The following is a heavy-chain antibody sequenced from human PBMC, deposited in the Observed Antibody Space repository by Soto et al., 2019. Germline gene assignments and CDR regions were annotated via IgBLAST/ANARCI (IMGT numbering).Heavy chain of an antibody. CDR1: GGTFSSYA. J-gene: IGHJ6*02. D-gene: IGHD2-2*02. Sequence: GASVKVSCKASGGTFSSYAISWVRQAPGQGLEWMGGIIPIFGTANYAQKFQGRVTITADESTSTAYTELSSLRSEDTAVYYCARGSVGYCSSTSCHIMDLWGQGTTVTVSS. CDR2: IIPIFGTA. V-gene: IGHV1-69*13. CDR3: ARGSVGYCSSTSCHIMDL.